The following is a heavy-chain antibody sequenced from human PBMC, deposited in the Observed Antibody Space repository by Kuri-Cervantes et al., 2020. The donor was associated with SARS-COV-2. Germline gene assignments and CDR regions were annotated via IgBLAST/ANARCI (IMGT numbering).Heavy chain of an antibody. CDR3: AGGPPVGCYDSSGYYYNWFDP. D-gene: IGHD3-22*01. Sequence: GSLRLSCTVSGGSISSYYWSWIRQPPGKGLEWIGYISYSGNTNYNPSLKSRVTVSIDTSKNHFTLKLSSVTAADPAVYYCAGGPPVGCYDSSGYYYNWFDPWGQGTLVTVSS. CDR1: GGSISSYY. J-gene: IGHJ5*02. V-gene: IGHV4-59*12. CDR2: ISYSGNT.